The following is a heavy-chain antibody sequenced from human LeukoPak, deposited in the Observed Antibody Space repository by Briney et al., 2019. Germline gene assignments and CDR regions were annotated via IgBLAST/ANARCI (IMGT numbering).Heavy chain of an antibody. CDR2: MNPNSGNT. CDR3: ARGEWELRAFDI. Sequence: ASVKVSCKASGYTFTSYDINWVRQATGQGREWMGWMNPNSGNTGYAQKFQGRVTITRNTSISTAYMELSSLRSEDTAVYYCARGEWELRAFDIWGQGTMVTASS. J-gene: IGHJ3*02. V-gene: IGHV1-8*03. CDR1: GYTFTSYD. D-gene: IGHD1-26*01.